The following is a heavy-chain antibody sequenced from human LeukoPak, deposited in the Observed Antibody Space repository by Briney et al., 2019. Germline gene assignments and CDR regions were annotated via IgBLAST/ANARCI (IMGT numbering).Heavy chain of an antibody. CDR2: VSSSGAYI. CDR3: ARDLGQYYDTSDNWFDP. V-gene: IGHV3-21*01. CDR1: GFTFSSYA. J-gene: IGHJ5*02. Sequence: PGGSLRLSCAASGFTFSSYAMNWIRQAPGKGLEWVASVSSSGAYIYYADLMEGRFTISRDNAKNTLNLQMNSLRAEDTAVYYCARDLGQYYDTSDNWFDPWGQGTLVTVSS. D-gene: IGHD3-22*01.